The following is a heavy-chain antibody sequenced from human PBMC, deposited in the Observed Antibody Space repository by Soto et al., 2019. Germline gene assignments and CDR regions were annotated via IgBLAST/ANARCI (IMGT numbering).Heavy chain of an antibody. CDR2: IYYSGST. V-gene: IGHV4-30-4*01. CDR3: ARRPYYYDSSGYPSDFDWFEP. CDR1: GGSISSGDYY. D-gene: IGHD3-22*01. Sequence: SEPMSLPCTVSGGSISSGDYYWSWIRQPPGKGLEWIGYIYYSGSTYYNPSLKSRVTISVDTSKNQFSLKLSSVTAADTAVYYCARRPYYYDSSGYPSDFDWFEPWGQGTLVTVSS. J-gene: IGHJ5*02.